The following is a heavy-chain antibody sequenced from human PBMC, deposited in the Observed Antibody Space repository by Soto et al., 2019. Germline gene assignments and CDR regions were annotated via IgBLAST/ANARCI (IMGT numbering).Heavy chain of an antibody. CDR1: VFPFGTNA. D-gene: IGHD1-26*01. CDR3: ATEMGATQGPFDN. V-gene: IGHV3-23*01. Sequence: EVQVLESGGGLVQPGVSLRLSCVVSVFPFGTNAMSWVRQAPGKGLEWVSGLSNTGRRTSYADSVKGRFSISRDNSENTVYLQMNSLRVEDTAVYYCATEMGATQGPFDNWCQGTLVTVSS. CDR2: LSNTGRRT. J-gene: IGHJ4*02.